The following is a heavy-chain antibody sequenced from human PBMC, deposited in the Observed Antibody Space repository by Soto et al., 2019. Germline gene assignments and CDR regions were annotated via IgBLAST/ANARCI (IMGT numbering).Heavy chain of an antibody. CDR3: AREIDEVPYSSSWYYFDY. D-gene: IGHD6-13*01. CDR1: GDSVSSNSAA. CDR2: TYYRSKWYN. J-gene: IGHJ4*02. Sequence: KQSQTLSLTCAISGDSVSSNSAAWNWIRQSPSRGLEWLGRTYYRSKWYNDYAVSVKSRITINPDTSKNQFSLQLNSVTPEDTAVYYCAREIDEVPYSSSWYYFDYWGQGTLVTVSS. V-gene: IGHV6-1*01.